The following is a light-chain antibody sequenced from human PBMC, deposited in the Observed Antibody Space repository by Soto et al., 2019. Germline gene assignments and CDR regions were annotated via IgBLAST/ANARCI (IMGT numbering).Light chain of an antibody. CDR3: SSFTGTTTLEV. V-gene: IGLV2-14*03. J-gene: IGLJ1*01. CDR2: GVS. CDR1: SSDVGAYKN. Sequence: QSALTQPASVCRYPGQSITISCTGTSSDVGAYKNVSWYQQHPAKAPKLIIYGVSNRPAGVCNRFSGSKSGNTAFLTISGLQPGDEADYYCSSFTGTTTLEVFGTGT.